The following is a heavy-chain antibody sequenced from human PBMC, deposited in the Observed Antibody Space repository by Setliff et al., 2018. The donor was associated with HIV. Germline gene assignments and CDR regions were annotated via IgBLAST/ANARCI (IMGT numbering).Heavy chain of an antibody. V-gene: IGHV5-51*01. Sequence: PGESLKISCKGSGYSFTNSWIGWVRQMPGKGLEWMGIIYPGDSDTRYSPSFQGQVTISADKSSGTAYLQWSSLKASDTAMYYCARGHFFGSGRYYNTPFDYWGQGTLVTVSS. D-gene: IGHD3-10*01. CDR1: GYSFTNSW. CDR2: IYPGDSDT. J-gene: IGHJ4*02. CDR3: ARGHFFGSGRYYNTPFDY.